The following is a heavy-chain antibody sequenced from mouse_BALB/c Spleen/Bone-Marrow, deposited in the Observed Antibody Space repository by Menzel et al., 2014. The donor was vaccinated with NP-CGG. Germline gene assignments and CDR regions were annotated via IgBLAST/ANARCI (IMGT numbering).Heavy chain of an antibody. Sequence: EVKLQESGGGIVQPGGSLKLSCAASGFTFSSYTMSWVRQTPEKRLEWVAYISNGGGSTYYPDTVKGRFTISRDNAKNTLYLQMSSLKSEDTAMYYCARRAGAYWGQGTLVTVSA. CDR3: ARRAGAY. CDR2: ISNGGGST. D-gene: IGHD3-3*01. V-gene: IGHV5-12-2*01. J-gene: IGHJ3*01. CDR1: GFTFSSYT.